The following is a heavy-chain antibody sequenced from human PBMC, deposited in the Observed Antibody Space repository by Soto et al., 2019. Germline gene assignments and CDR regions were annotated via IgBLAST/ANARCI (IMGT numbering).Heavy chain of an antibody. D-gene: IGHD6-19*01. CDR2: ISSNGGST. V-gene: IGHV3-64*01. Sequence: ESGGGLVQPGGSLRLSCAASGFTFSSYAMHWVRQAPGKGLEYVSAISSNGGSTYYANSVKGRFTISRDNSKNTLYLQMGSLRAEDMAVYYCARDLGPGIAVAGTPHWYFDLWGRGTLVTVSS. CDR3: ARDLGPGIAVAGTPHWYFDL. J-gene: IGHJ2*01. CDR1: GFTFSSYA.